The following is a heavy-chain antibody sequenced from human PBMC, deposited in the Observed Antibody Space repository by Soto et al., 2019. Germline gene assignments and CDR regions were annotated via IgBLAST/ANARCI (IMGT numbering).Heavy chain of an antibody. CDR2: ISYEGRNK. Sequence: QVQLVESGGDVIHSGTSLRLSCAVSGFTFSLYGMHWIRQAPGKGLEWVAFISYEGRNKYYADSVKGRFTISRDNSKNTVSLQMDSLRPEDTAVYDCAKGRDSTLLRWQYFDNWGQGTQVTVSS. CDR3: AKGRDSTLLRWQYFDN. V-gene: IGHV3-30*18. CDR1: GFTFSLYG. J-gene: IGHJ4*02. D-gene: IGHD4-4*01.